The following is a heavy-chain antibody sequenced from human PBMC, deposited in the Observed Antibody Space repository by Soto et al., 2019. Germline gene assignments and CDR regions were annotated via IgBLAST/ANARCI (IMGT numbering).Heavy chain of an antibody. CDR3: AKLGMTTINRDY. CDR1: GFSFDTYA. Sequence: EAQLLESGGGLVQPGGSLRVACAASGFSFDTYAMSWVRQAPGKGLEWGATVSGIGGNTYYADSVKGRFTISRDNSKNILYLQITRQRAEDTVLYYDAKLGMTTINRDYWGAGTQVTVSS. V-gene: IGHV3-23*01. D-gene: IGHD5-12*01. J-gene: IGHJ4*02. CDR2: VSGIGGNT.